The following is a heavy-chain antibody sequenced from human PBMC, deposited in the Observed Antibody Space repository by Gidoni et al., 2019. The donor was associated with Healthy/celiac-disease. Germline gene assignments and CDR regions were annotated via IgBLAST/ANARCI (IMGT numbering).Heavy chain of an antibody. D-gene: IGHD3-10*01. Sequence: QVQLVQSGAEVKKPGASVTVSCKASGYTFTSYGISGVRQAPGQGLGWMGWTSAYNGNTNYAQKLQGRVTMTTDTSTSTAYMELRSLRSDDTAVYYCARVPLWFGELYWFDPWGQGTLVTVSS. J-gene: IGHJ5*02. V-gene: IGHV1-18*01. CDR3: ARVPLWFGELYWFDP. CDR1: GYTFTSYG. CDR2: TSAYNGNT.